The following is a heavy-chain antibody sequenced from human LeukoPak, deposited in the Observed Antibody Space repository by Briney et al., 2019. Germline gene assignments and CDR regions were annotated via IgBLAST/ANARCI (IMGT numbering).Heavy chain of an antibody. D-gene: IGHD1-1*01. CDR2: IIPIFGTA. Sequence: SVKVSCKASGGTFSSYAISRVRQAPGQGLEWMGGIIPIFGTANYAQMFQGRDTITTDESTSTAYMELSSLRSEDTAVYYCARGGTPVQLERGAWFDPWGQGTLVTVSS. CDR3: ARGGTPVQLERGAWFDP. V-gene: IGHV1-69*05. J-gene: IGHJ5*02. CDR1: GGTFSSYA.